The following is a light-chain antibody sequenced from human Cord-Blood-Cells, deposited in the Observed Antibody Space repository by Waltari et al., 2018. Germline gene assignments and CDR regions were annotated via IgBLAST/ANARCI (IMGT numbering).Light chain of an antibody. V-gene: IGKV4-1*01. Sequence: DIVMTQSPDSLAVSLGERAPINSKSSQSVLYSSNNKNYLAWYQQKPGQPPKLLIYWASTRESGVPDRFSGSGSGTDFTLTISSLQAEDVAVYYCQQYYSTPITFGQGTRLEIK. CDR3: QQYYSTPIT. CDR2: WAS. J-gene: IGKJ5*01. CDR1: QSVLYSSNNKNY.